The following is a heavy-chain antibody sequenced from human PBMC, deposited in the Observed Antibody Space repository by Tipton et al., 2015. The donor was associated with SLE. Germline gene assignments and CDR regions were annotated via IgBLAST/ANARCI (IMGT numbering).Heavy chain of an antibody. CDR2: MSHIGRT. V-gene: IGHV4-59*12. J-gene: IGHJ4*02. D-gene: IGHD2/OR15-2a*01. CDR3: ATWHSTTYYHDY. Sequence: GLVKPSETLSLTCTVTGASIRGYFWNWIRQSPGKGLEWVGYMSHIGRTNYNPSLKSRITISLDTSKNHFSLKVNSMTAADTALYCCATWHSTTYYHDYWGQGTLVTVSS. CDR1: GASIRGYF.